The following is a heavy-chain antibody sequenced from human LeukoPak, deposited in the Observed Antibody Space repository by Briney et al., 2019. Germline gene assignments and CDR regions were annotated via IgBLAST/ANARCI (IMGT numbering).Heavy chain of an antibody. J-gene: IGHJ3*02. CDR3: ARGAYTAMGTRAFDI. CDR1: GSSINTYF. Sequence: SETLSLTCSVSGSSINTYFWSWIRQPPGKGLEWIGEINHSGSTNYNPSLKSRVTISVDTSKNQFSLKLSSVTAADTAVYYCARGAYTAMGTRAFDIWGQGTMVTVSS. V-gene: IGHV4-34*01. D-gene: IGHD5-18*01. CDR2: INHSGST.